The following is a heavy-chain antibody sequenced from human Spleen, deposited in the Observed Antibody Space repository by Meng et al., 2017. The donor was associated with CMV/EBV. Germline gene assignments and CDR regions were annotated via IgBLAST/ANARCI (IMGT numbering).Heavy chain of an antibody. CDR2: IYSGDIT. D-gene: IGHD3-22*01. J-gene: IGHJ2*01. CDR1: VSSNY. Sequence: VSSNYMNWVRQAPGKGLEWVSVIYSGDITYYADSVKGRFTISRDNSKNTLYLQMNSLRAEDTTVYYCARDRRGDSSGYIFGTGHFDLWGRGTLVTVSS. CDR3: ARDRRGDSSGYIFGTGHFDL. V-gene: IGHV3-53*01.